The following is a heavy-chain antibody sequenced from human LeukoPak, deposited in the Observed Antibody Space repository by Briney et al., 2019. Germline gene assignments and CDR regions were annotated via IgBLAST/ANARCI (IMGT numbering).Heavy chain of an antibody. V-gene: IGHV4-59*12. D-gene: IGHD3-10*01. CDR2: IYYSGST. J-gene: IGHJ4*02. Sequence: SETLSLTCTVSGGSISSFYWSWIRQPPGKGLEWIGYIYYSGSTYYNPSLKSRISMSLDTSKNQFSLKLSSVTAADTAMYYCARGPAGSYFHVPDYWGQGTLVTVSS. CDR3: ARGPAGSYFHVPDY. CDR1: GGSISSFY.